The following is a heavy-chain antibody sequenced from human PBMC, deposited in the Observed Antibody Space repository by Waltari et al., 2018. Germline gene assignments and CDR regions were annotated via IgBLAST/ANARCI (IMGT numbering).Heavy chain of an antibody. V-gene: IGHV4-34*01. CDR1: GGSFSGYY. Sequence: QVQLQQWGAGLLKPSETLSLTCAVYGGSFSGYYWSWIRQPPGKGLEWIGEINHSGSTNYNPSLKSRVTISVDTSKNQFSLKLSSVTAADTAVYYCARASYDILTGYPSTIDYWGQGTLVTVSS. CDR3: ARASYDILTGYPSTIDY. J-gene: IGHJ4*02. D-gene: IGHD3-9*01. CDR2: INHSGST.